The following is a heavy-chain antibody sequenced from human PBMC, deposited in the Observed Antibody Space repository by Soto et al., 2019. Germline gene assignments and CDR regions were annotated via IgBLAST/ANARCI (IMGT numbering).Heavy chain of an antibody. CDR3: AHSLVGAGYFDWLPQYNWFDP. V-gene: IGHV2-5*02. Sequence: SGLAGEPTQTLTLTCTFSGFSLSTSGVGVGWIRQPPGKALEWLALIYWDDDKRYSPSLKSRLTITKDTSKNQVVLTMTNMDPVDTATYYCAHSLVGAGYFDWLPQYNWFDPWGQGTLVTVSS. CDR1: GFSLSTSGVG. J-gene: IGHJ5*02. D-gene: IGHD3-9*01. CDR2: IYWDDDK.